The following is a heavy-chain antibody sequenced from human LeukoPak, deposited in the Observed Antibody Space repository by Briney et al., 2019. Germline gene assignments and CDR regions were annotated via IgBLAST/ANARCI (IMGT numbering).Heavy chain of an antibody. J-gene: IGHJ4*02. V-gene: IGHV3-66*01. D-gene: IGHD3-9*01. Sequence: PGGSLRLSCGASGLXVSSNYISWVRQAPGKGLEWVSVIYRDGSSYYAESVKGRFTISRDNSKNTLYIQMNSLRAEDTAVYYCARSFYDILIGYYQYFDYWGQGTLVTVSS. CDR3: ARSFYDILIGYYQYFDY. CDR2: IYRDGSS. CDR1: GLXVSSNY.